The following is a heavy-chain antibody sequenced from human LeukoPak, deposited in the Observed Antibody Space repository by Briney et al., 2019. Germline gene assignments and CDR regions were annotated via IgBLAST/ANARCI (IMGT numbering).Heavy chain of an antibody. Sequence: SETLSLTCTVSGYSISSGYYWGWIRQPPGKGLEWIGSLYHSGSTYYNPSLKSRLTISVDTSKNQFSLKVSSVTAADTAVYYCARGVGGDFYFDYWGQGTLVTVSS. V-gene: IGHV4-38-2*02. CDR2: LYHSGST. CDR3: ARGVGGDFYFDY. J-gene: IGHJ4*02. CDR1: GYSISSGYY. D-gene: IGHD2-21*02.